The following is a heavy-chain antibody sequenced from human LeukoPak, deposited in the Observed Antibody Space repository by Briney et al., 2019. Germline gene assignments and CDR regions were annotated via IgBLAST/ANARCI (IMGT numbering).Heavy chain of an antibody. D-gene: IGHD2-2*01. CDR3: ASGGVFPSSYCSSTSCYGEAFDI. CDR2: IYYSGST. Sequence: SETLSLTCTASGGSISSYYWSWIRQPPGKGLEWIGYIYYSGSTNYNPSLKSRVTISVDTSKNQFSLKLSSVTAADTAVYYCASGGVFPSSYCSSTSCYGEAFDIWGQGTMVTVSS. CDR1: GGSISSYY. J-gene: IGHJ3*02. V-gene: IGHV4-59*01.